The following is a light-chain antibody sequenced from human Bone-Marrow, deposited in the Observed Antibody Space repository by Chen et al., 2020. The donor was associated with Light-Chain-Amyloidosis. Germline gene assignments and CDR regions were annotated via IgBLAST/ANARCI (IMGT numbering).Light chain of an antibody. CDR2: RDT. CDR3: QSADSSGTYEVI. J-gene: IGLJ2*01. V-gene: IGLV3-25*03. Sequence: SYELPLPPPFSVSPCQTPRLTCSGDDLPTKYAYWYQQKPGHAPVLVIHRDTERPSGISERFSGASSGTTATLTISGVQAEDEADYHCQSADSSGTYEVIFGGGTKLTVL. CDR1: DLPTKY.